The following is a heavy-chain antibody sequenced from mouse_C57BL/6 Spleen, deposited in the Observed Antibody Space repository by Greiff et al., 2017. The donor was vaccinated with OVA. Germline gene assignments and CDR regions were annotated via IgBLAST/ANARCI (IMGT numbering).Heavy chain of an antibody. V-gene: IGHV5-4*01. D-gene: IGHD2-4*01. J-gene: IGHJ1*03. CDR1: GFTFSSYA. Sequence: EVKLVESGGGLVKPGGSLKLSCAASGFTFSSYAMSWVRQTPEKRLEWVATISDGGSYTYYPANVKGRFTISRDKAKNNLYLQMSHLKSEDTAMYYCARDGGLRGVYWYFDVWGTGTTVTVSS. CDR3: ARDGGLRGVYWYFDV. CDR2: ISDGGSYT.